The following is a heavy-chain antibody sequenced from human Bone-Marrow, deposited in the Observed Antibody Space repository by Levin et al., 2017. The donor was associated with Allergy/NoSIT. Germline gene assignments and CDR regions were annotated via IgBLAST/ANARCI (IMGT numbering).Heavy chain of an antibody. CDR2: INHSGST. V-gene: IGHV4-34*01. J-gene: IGHJ4*02. D-gene: IGHD4-17*01. CDR3: ASASTTVTTSGFDY. CDR1: GGSFSGYY. Sequence: SETLSLTCAVYGGSFSGYYWSWIRQPPGKGLEWIGEINHSGSTNYNPSLKSRVTISVDTSKNQFSLKLSSVTAADTAVYYCASASTTVTTSGFDYWGQGTLVTVSS.